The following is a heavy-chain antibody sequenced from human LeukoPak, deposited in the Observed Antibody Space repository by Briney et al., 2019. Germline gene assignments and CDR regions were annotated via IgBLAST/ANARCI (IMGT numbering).Heavy chain of an antibody. J-gene: IGHJ5*02. CDR1: GGSISSYY. V-gene: IGHV4-59*01. D-gene: IGHD6-19*01. Sequence: SETLSLTCTVSGGSISSYYWSWLRQPPGKGLEWIGYIYYSGSTNYNPSLKSRVTISVDTSKNQFSLKLSSVTAADTALYYCARDTRGCGYSSGCHNWFDPWGQGTLVTVSS. CDR2: IYYSGST. CDR3: ARDTRGCGYSSGCHNWFDP.